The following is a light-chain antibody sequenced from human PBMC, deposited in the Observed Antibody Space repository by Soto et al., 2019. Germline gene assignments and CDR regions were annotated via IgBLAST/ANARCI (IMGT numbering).Light chain of an antibody. Sequence: QSVLTQPPSASGTLGQRVTISCSGGNSNIGSNTVNWYQHLPGTAPKLLIYRSDQRPSGIPDRFSGSKYGTSASLDISGLQSADEADYYCTAWDGSLDGRVFGGGTKLTVL. CDR3: TAWDGSLDGRV. J-gene: IGLJ3*02. V-gene: IGLV1-44*01. CDR2: RSD. CDR1: NSNIGSNT.